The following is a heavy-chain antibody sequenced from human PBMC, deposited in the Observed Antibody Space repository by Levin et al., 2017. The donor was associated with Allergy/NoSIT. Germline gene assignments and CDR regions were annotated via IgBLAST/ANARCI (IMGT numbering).Heavy chain of an antibody. D-gene: IGHD5-24*01. Sequence: RASETLSLTCTVSGGSISSSSYYWGWIRQPPGKGLEWIGSIYYSGSTYYNPSLKSRVTISVDTSKNQFSLKLSSVTAADTAVYYCARQVDGYNYGIGYWGQGTLVTVSS. V-gene: IGHV4-39*01. CDR2: IYYSGST. CDR3: ARQVDGYNYGIGY. J-gene: IGHJ4*02. CDR1: GGSISSSSYY.